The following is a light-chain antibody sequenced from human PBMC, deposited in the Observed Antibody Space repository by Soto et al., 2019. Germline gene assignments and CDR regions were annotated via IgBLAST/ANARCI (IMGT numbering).Light chain of an antibody. CDR3: QQYYNSRWT. J-gene: IGKJ1*01. CDR1: QSVFYSSTNKNY. V-gene: IGKV4-1*01. Sequence: DIVMTQSPDSLAVPLGERATINCKSSQSVFYSSTNKNYLTWYQQKPGQPPKVLIYWASTRESGVPDRFSGSGSGTDFTLTIDSLQAEDVAIHYCQQYYNSRWTFGQGTKVEIK. CDR2: WAS.